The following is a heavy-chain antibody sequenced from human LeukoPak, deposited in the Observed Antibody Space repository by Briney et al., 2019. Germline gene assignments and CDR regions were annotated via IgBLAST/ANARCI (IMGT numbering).Heavy chain of an antibody. V-gene: IGHV1-69*13. CDR2: IIPTFGTA. D-gene: IGHD6-19*01. CDR3: ARGPRYSSGWFFDY. J-gene: IGHJ4*02. CDR1: GGTFSSYA. Sequence: EASVKVSCKASGGTFSSYAISWVRQAPGQGLEWMGGIIPTFGTANYAQKFQGRVTITADESTSTAYMELSSLRSEDTAVYYCARGPRYSSGWFFDYWGQGTLVTVSS.